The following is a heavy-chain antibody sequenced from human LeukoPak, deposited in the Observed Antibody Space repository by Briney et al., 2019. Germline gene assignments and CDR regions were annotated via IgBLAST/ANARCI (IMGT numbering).Heavy chain of an antibody. CDR3: ARDNSVGDTAWWFDP. CDR1: GGSFSGYY. V-gene: IGHV4-34*01. Sequence: PSETLSLTCAVYGGSFSGYYWSWIRQPPGKGLEWIGEINHSGSTNYNPSLKSRVTISVDTSKNQFSLKLSSMTAADTAVYYCARDNSVGDTAWWFDPWGQGTLVTVSS. CDR2: INHSGST. J-gene: IGHJ5*02. D-gene: IGHD1-26*01.